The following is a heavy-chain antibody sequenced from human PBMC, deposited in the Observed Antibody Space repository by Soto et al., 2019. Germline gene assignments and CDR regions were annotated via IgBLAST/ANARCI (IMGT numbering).Heavy chain of an antibody. CDR2: ISDTGGGT. Sequence: GGSLRLSCATSGFTFTAHAMSWVRQAPGKGLEWVSGISDTGGGTYYADSVKGRFAISRDTSKNTLYLQMDSLRAEDTAVYYCARSSSSWPHYWGQGTLVTVSS. CDR1: GFTFTAHA. V-gene: IGHV3-23*01. CDR3: ARSSSSWPHY. J-gene: IGHJ4*02. D-gene: IGHD2-2*01.